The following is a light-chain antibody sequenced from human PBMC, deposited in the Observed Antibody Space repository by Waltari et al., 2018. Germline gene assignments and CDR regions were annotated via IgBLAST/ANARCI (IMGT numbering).Light chain of an antibody. CDR1: RTLLYDSNKKNY. CDR2: GAS. Sequence: DIVMTQSPDSLPVSLGERATINCKSSRTLLYDSNKKNYLAWYQQNPGQPPKLLIAGASTRESGVPDRFSGSGSGTDFTLTISSLQAEDVALYYCQQYYSLLPTFGGGTKVEI. J-gene: IGKJ4*01. CDR3: QQYYSLLPT. V-gene: IGKV4-1*01.